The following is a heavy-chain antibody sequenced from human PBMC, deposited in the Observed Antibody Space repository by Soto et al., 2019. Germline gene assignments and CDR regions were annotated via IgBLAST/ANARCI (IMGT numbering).Heavy chain of an antibody. V-gene: IGHV1-69*13. Sequence: GASVKVSCKASGGTFSSYAISWVRQAPGQGLEWMGGIIPIFGTANYAQKFQGRVTITADESTSTAYMELSSLRSEDTAVYYCARVGRLYDILTGYYDDGMDVWGQGTTVTVSS. J-gene: IGHJ6*02. D-gene: IGHD3-9*01. CDR2: IIPIFGTA. CDR1: GGTFSSYA. CDR3: ARVGRLYDILTGYYDDGMDV.